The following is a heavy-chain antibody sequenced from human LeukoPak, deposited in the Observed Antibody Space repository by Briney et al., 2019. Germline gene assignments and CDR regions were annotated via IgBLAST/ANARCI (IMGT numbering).Heavy chain of an antibody. CDR1: GFTFSSYS. D-gene: IGHD2-15*01. Sequence: GGSLRLSCAASGFTFSSYSMNWVRQAPGKGLEWVSSISSSSSYIYYADSVKGRFTISRDNAKNSLYLQMNSLRAKDTAVYYCARDRVKGYCSGGSCRVGPDYYYYYYGMDVWGQGTTVTVSS. CDR2: ISSSSSYI. J-gene: IGHJ6*02. V-gene: IGHV3-21*01. CDR3: ARDRVKGYCSGGSCRVGPDYYYYYYGMDV.